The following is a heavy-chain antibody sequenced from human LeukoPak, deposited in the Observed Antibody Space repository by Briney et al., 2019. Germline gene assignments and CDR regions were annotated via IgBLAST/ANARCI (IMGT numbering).Heavy chain of an antibody. D-gene: IGHD1-26*01. V-gene: IGHV4-38-2*01. CDR3: ARSRSGSHTGWFDP. Sequence: PSETLSLTCAVSGYSISSGYHWGWIRQPPGKGLEWIGSVSYSGSSHYNPSLKSRDTISVDTSKNQFSLKLSSVTAADTAVYYCARSRSGSHTGWFDPWGQGTLVTVSS. CDR2: VSYSGSS. J-gene: IGHJ5*02. CDR1: GYSISSGYH.